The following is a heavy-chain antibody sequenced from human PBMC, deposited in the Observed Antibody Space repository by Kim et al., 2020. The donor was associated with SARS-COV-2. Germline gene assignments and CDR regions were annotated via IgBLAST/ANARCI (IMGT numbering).Heavy chain of an antibody. CDR2: IYYSGST. V-gene: IGHV4-39*07. CDR1: GGSISSSSYY. CDR3: ARDYLLLGYCSGGSCYGDYYYGMDV. J-gene: IGHJ6*02. Sequence: SETLSLTCTVSGGSISSSSYYWGWIRQPPGKGLEWIGSIYYSGSTYYNPSLKSRVTISVDTSKNQFSLKLSSVTAADTAVYYCARDYLLLGYCSGGSCYGDYYYGMDVWGQGTTVTVSS. D-gene: IGHD2-15*01.